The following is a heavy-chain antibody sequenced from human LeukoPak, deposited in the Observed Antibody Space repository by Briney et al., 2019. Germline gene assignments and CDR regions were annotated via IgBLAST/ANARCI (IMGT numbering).Heavy chain of an antibody. D-gene: IGHD3-9*01. CDR2: IYSGGST. CDR3: ARDLGYYDILTGY. CDR1: GFTVSSNY. Sequence: PGGSLRLSCAASGFTVSSNYMSWVRQAPGKGLEWVSFIYSGGSTYYADSVKGRFTISRDNSKNTLYLQMISLRAEETAVYYCARDLGYYDILTGYWGQGTLVTVSS. J-gene: IGHJ4*02. V-gene: IGHV3-66*02.